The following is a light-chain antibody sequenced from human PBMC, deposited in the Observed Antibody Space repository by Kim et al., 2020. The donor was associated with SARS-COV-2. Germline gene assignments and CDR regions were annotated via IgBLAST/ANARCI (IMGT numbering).Light chain of an antibody. CDR1: QSVSSNY. CDR2: GAS. V-gene: IGKV3-20*01. CDR3: QQYSSSPAT. Sequence: EIVLTQSPGTLSLSPGERATLSCRASQSVSSNYLAWYQQKPGQAPRLLIYGASSRATGIPDRFSGSGSGTDFTLTITRLEPEDFAVYYCQQYSSSPATFGHGTKVDI. J-gene: IGKJ1*01.